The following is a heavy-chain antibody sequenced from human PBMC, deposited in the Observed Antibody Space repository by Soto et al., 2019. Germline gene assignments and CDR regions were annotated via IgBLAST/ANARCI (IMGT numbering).Heavy chain of an antibody. CDR3: SANDHDDHTNFDQ. D-gene: IGHD3-16*01. CDR2: IRRKANNYAT. Sequence: AXXSLRLSFAVSGLTFSGSAIHWVPQASGKGLEWVGHIRRKANNYATAYAASVKGRFTISRDDSKNTAYLEMNSLKTEDTAVYYCSANDHDDHTNFDQWGQGTVVTVSS. V-gene: IGHV3-73*01. J-gene: IGHJ4*02. CDR1: GLTFSGSA.